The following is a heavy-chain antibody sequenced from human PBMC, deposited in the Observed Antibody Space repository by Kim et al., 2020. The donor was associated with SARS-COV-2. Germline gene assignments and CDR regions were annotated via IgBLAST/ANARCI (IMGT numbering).Heavy chain of an antibody. J-gene: IGHJ4*02. Sequence: GGSLRLSCAASGFTFSSYSMNWVRQAPGKGLEWVSSISSSSSYIYYADSVKGRFTISRDNAKNSLYLQMNSLRAEDTAVYYCARGTGLGDSMIVVGMNYWGQGTLVTVSS. CDR2: ISSSSSYI. D-gene: IGHD3-22*01. V-gene: IGHV3-21*01. CDR3: ARGTGLGDSMIVVGMNY. CDR1: GFTFSSYS.